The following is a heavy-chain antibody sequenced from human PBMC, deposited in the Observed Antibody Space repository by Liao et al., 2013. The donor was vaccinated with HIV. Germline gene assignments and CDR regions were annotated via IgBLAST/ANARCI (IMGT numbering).Heavy chain of an antibody. V-gene: IGHV4-61*02. D-gene: IGHD7-27*01. J-gene: IGHJ4*02. CDR3: ARGGSNWVEYYFDS. CDR1: GGSISSGSYY. CDR2: IYTSGST. Sequence: QLRLRESGPGLVRPSETLSLTCTVSGGSISSGSYYWSWIRQPAGKGLEWIGRIYTSGSTNYNPSLKGRVTISIDTSKNQFSLRVISMTAADTAVYYCARGGSNWVEYYFDSWGQGTLVTVSS.